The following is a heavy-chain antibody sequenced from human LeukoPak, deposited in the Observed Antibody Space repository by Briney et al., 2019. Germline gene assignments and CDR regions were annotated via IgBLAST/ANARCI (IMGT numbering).Heavy chain of an antibody. Sequence: PGGSLRLSCAASEFTYGMNWVRQAPGKGLECVSATSSSGSNTYYADSVKGRFTISRDNSKNTLYLQMNSLRAEDSAVYYCAKTDLTTGPYDYWGQGTLVTVSS. CDR3: AKTDLTTGPYDY. CDR1: EFTYG. CDR2: TSSSGSNT. D-gene: IGHD4-17*01. J-gene: IGHJ4*02. V-gene: IGHV3-23*01.